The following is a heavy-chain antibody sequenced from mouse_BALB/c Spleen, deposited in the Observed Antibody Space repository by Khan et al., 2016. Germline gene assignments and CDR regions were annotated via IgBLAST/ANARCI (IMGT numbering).Heavy chain of an antibody. Sequence: IQLVQSGPELKKPGETVKISCKASGYTFTNYGMNWVKQAPGKGLKWMGWINTNTGEPTYAEEFKGHFVFSLETSASTAYLHINNLKNEDTATYFCAEDYYGSNWFAYWGQGTLVTVSA. D-gene: IGHD1-1*01. CDR1: GYTFTNYG. CDR3: AEDYYGSNWFAY. CDR2: INTNTGEP. J-gene: IGHJ3*01. V-gene: IGHV9-3*02.